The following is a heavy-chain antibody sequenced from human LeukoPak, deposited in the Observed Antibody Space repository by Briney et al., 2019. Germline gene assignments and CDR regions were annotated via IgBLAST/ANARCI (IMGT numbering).Heavy chain of an antibody. D-gene: IGHD5-12*01. CDR3: ARVESGYDRRFSRKRHYFDY. J-gene: IGHJ4*02. CDR1: GGSISSYD. CDR2: IYDSGTI. V-gene: IGHV4-59*12. Sequence: SETLSLTCTVSGGSISSYDWSWIRQPPGKGLEWIGYIYDSGTINYNPSLKSRVTISVDTSKNQFSLKLSSVTAADTAVYYCARVESGYDRRFSRKRHYFDYWGQGTLVTVSS.